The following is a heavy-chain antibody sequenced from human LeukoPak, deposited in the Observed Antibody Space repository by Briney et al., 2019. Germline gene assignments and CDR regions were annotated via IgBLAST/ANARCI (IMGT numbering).Heavy chain of an antibody. CDR1: GYTFTGYY. J-gene: IGHJ6*03. D-gene: IGHD1-1*01. V-gene: IGHV1-2*02. Sequence: ASVKVSCKASGYTFTGYYMHWVRQAPGQGLEWMGWINPNSGGTNYAQKFQGRVTMTRDTSISTAYMELSRLRSDDTAVCYCASLSGTTKSYYYYMDVWGKGTTVTVSS. CDR3: ASLSGTTKSYYYYMDV. CDR2: INPNSGGT.